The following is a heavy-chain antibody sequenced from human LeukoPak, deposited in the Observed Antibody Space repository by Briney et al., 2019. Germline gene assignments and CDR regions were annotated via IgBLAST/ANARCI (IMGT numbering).Heavy chain of an antibody. CDR1: GFTFSSYA. D-gene: IGHD1-26*01. J-gene: IGHJ4*02. V-gene: IGHV3-23*01. Sequence: PGGSLRLSCAASGFTFSSYAMTWVRQAPGKGPEWVSGISGSGGSTYYADSVTGRFTISRDNSRNTLYLQMNSLRGDDTAVYYCAKDVGKWESLHFFDYWGQGTLVTVSS. CDR3: AKDVGKWESLHFFDY. CDR2: ISGSGGST.